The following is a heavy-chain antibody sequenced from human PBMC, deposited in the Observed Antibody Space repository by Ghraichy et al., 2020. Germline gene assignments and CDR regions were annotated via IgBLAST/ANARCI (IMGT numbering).Heavy chain of an antibody. CDR1: GFIFRNYW. CDR3: VRGSDGVNVGFYDY. D-gene: IGHD5/OR15-5a*01. J-gene: IGHJ4*02. V-gene: IGHV3-7*03. CDR2: IKQDESEK. Sequence: GGSLRLSCAASGFIFRNYWMGWVRQAPGKGLEWVANIKQDESEKHYVDSVKGRFTISRDNAKNSLFLQMNSLSAEDTAVYHCVRGSDGVNVGFYDYWGQGTLVTVSS.